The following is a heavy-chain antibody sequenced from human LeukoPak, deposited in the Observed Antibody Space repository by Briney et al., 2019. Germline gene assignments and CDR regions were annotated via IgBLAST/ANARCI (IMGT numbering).Heavy chain of an antibody. Sequence: PGGSLRLSCVASGFTFSTYSMTWVRQAPGKGLEWVSYITSGSRTIYYADSVKGRFTISRDNAKNSLYLQINTLRAEDTAVYFCARTVYSGSYYATTDRAVDIWGEGTMVTVSS. D-gene: IGHD1-26*01. CDR2: ITSGSRTI. CDR1: GFTFSTYS. CDR3: ARTVYSGSYYATTDRAVDI. J-gene: IGHJ3*02. V-gene: IGHV3-48*01.